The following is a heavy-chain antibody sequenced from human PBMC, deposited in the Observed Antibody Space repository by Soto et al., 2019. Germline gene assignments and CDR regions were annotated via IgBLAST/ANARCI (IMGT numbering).Heavy chain of an antibody. J-gene: IGHJ3*01. CDR1: GFIFSDHY. V-gene: IGHV3-72*01. Sequence: EVQLVESGGGLVQPGGSLRLSCAASGFIFSDHYIDWVRQAPWKGLEWVGRSRNEPNAYSTEYAGSVKGRFTISRDDSKTSLYMQMNSLKAEDTAVYYCARRYSAWGDAFDVWGQGTMVTVSS. CDR2: SRNEPNAYST. CDR3: ARRYSAWGDAFDV. D-gene: IGHD5-12*01.